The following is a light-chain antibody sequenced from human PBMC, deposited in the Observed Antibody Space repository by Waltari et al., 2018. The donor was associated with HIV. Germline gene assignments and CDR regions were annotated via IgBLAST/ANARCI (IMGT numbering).Light chain of an antibody. Sequence: DIQMTQSPSPLSASVGDRVTITCRASQSVSTRLAWYQQKPGKAPHLLIYKASDLEGGVPSRFSGSGSGTEFTLTISSLQPDDFATYYCQQYYSCCTFGQGTKLEIK. CDR3: QQYYSCCT. V-gene: IGKV1-5*03. J-gene: IGKJ2*01. CDR1: QSVSTR. CDR2: KAS.